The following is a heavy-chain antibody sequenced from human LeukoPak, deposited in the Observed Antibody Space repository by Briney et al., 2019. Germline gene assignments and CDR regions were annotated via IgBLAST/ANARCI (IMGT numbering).Heavy chain of an antibody. J-gene: IGHJ3*02. V-gene: IGHV3-30*18. CDR1: GLTFSSYG. CDR2: ISYDGSNK. Sequence: GRSLRLSCAASGLTFSSYGMPWVRQAPGKGLEWVAVISYDGSNKYYADSVKGRFTISRDNSKNTLYLQMNSLRAEDTAVYYCANFGSSGTDAFDIWGQGTMVTVSS. D-gene: IGHD3-22*01. CDR3: ANFGSSGTDAFDI.